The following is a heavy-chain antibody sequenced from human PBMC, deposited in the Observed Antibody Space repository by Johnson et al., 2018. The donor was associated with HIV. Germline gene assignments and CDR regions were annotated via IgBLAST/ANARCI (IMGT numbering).Heavy chain of an antibody. CDR2: VYSGGNT. V-gene: IGHV3-66*01. D-gene: IGHD4-23*01. CDR1: GFTVSSNY. Sequence: VQLVESGGGVVQPGGSLRLSCAASGFTVSSNYMSWVRQAPGKGLEWVSIVYSGGNTYYTDSVKGRFTISRDNSKNTVFLQMRRLRADDMGVYYCARDSGGNYGALDIWGQGTMVTVSS. CDR3: ARDSGGNYGALDI. J-gene: IGHJ3*02.